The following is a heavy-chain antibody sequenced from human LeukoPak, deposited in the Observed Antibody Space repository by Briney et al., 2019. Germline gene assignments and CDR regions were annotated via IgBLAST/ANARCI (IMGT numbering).Heavy chain of an antibody. CDR2: IGTAGDT. D-gene: IGHD3-3*01. CDR1: GFTFSSYD. Sequence: GGSLRLSCTASGFTFSSYDMHWVRQATGKGLEWVSSIGTAGDTYYPGSVKGRFTISRENSKNYLYLQMNSLRAGDTGVYYGARAPSGAFDIWSQGTMVTVSS. V-gene: IGHV3-13*01. CDR3: ARAPSGAFDI. J-gene: IGHJ3*02.